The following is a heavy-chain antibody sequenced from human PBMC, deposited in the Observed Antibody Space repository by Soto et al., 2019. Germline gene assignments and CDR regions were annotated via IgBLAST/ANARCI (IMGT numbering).Heavy chain of an antibody. J-gene: IGHJ4*02. V-gene: IGHV3-49*03. CDR2: IRSKAYGGTT. D-gene: IGHD3-3*01. CDR3: SSYDFWSGYYTG. Sequence: GGSLRLSCTASGFTFGDYAMSWFRQAPGKGLEWVGFIRSKAYGGTTEYAASVKGRFTISRDDSKSIAYLQMNSLKTEDTAVYYCSSYDFWSGYYTGGGQGTLVTVSS. CDR1: GFTFGDYA.